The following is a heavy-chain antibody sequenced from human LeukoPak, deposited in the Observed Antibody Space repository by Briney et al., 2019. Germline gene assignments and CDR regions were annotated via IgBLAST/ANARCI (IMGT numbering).Heavy chain of an antibody. J-gene: IGHJ4*02. V-gene: IGHV3-7*01. CDR1: GFTFSSYW. CDR3: AKGYSGYEFGY. D-gene: IGHD5-12*01. Sequence: GGSLRLSCAASGFTFSSYWMSWVRQAPGKGLEWVANIKQDGSEKYYVDSVKGRFTISRDNAKNSLYLQMNSLRAEDTAVYYCAKGYSGYEFGYWGQGTLVTVS. CDR2: IKQDGSEK.